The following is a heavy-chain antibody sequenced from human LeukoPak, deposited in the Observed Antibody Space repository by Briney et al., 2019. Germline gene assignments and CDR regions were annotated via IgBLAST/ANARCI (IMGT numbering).Heavy chain of an antibody. Sequence: PGGSLRLSCAASGFTFSSYAMHWVRQAPGKGLEWVAVIPYDGSNKYYADSVKGRFTISRDNSKNTLYLQMNSLRAEDTAVYYCARDYDILTGYPDYWGQGTLVTVSS. CDR2: IPYDGSNK. J-gene: IGHJ4*02. CDR1: GFTFSSYA. V-gene: IGHV3-30*04. CDR3: ARDYDILTGYPDY. D-gene: IGHD3-9*01.